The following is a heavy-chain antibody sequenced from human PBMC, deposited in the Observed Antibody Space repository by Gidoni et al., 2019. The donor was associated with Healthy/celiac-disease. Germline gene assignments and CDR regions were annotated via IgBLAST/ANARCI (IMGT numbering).Heavy chain of an antibody. CDR2: IYYSGST. Sequence: QLQLQESGPGLVKPSETLSLTCTVSGGSISSSSYYWGWIRQPPGTGLEWIGRIYYSGSTYYNPSLKSRVTISVDTFNTQFSLKLSSVTAADTAVYYCARLGGSYHDGYWGQGTLVTVSS. V-gene: IGHV4-39*01. D-gene: IGHD1-26*01. CDR1: GGSISSSSYY. CDR3: ARLGGSYHDGY. J-gene: IGHJ4*02.